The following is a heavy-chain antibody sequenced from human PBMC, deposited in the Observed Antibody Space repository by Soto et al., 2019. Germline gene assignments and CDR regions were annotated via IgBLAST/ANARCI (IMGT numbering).Heavy chain of an antibody. CDR1: GFTVSSNY. J-gene: IGHJ4*02. CDR2: IYSGGST. CDR3: ARGGNYVPDDY. D-gene: IGHD1-7*01. Sequence: EVQLVESGGGLVQPGGSLRLSCAASGFTVSSNYMSWVRQAPGKGLELVSVIYSGGSTYYADSVKGRFTISRDNSKNTLYLQMNSLRAEDTAVYYGARGGNYVPDDYWGQGTLVAVSS. V-gene: IGHV3-66*01.